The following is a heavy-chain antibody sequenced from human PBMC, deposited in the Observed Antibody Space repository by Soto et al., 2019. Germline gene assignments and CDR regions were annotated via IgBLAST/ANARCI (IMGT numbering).Heavy chain of an antibody. CDR2: IKQDGSEK. J-gene: IGHJ6*02. D-gene: IGHD4-4*01. V-gene: IGHV3-7*01. CDR1: GFTFSSYW. CDR3: ARQVVTTFYYYYGMDV. Sequence: GGSLRLSCAASGFTFSSYWMSWVRQAPGKGLEWVANIKQDGSEKYYVDSVKGRFTISRDNAKNSLYLQMSSLRAEDTAVYYCARQVVTTFYYYYGMDVWGQGTTVTVSS.